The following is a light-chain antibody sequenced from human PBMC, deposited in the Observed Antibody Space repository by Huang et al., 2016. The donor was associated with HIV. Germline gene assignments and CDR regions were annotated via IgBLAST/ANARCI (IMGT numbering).Light chain of an antibody. CDR1: QTVLYSLNKKNY. CDR3: LQYYSVPQT. V-gene: IGKV4-1*01. Sequence: DIVMTQSPDSLAVSPGERATINCKSSQTVLYSLNKKNYLARFQQKPGRPPKLLIYWATTRESGVPDRFSGSGSGTDFTLTINNLQAEDVAVYFCLQYYSVPQTFGHGTKVEIK. CDR2: WAT. J-gene: IGKJ1*01.